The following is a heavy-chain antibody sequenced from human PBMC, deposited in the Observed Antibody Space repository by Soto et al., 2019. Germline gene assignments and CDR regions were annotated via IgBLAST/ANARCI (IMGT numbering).Heavy chain of an antibody. D-gene: IGHD6-13*01. CDR1: GGSISSNNW. J-gene: IGHJ4*02. Sequence: QVQLQESGPGLVKPSGTLSLTCAVSGGSISSNNWWSWVRQPPGKGLEWIGEIYYSGSTNYNSSLKSLFNIYIHKTKIQASLQLRTVTVADTAVYYWARGPNLEYSSLVFEYWGQGTLVTVFS. CDR2: IYYSGST. V-gene: IGHV4-4*02. CDR3: ARGPNLEYSSLVFEY.